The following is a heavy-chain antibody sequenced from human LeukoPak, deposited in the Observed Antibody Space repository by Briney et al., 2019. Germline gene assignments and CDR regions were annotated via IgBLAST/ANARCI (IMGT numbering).Heavy chain of an antibody. J-gene: IGHJ6*02. D-gene: IGHD3-10*01. CDR2: ISGRGSST. Sequence: GGSLRLSCAASGFTFSTYDMTWVRQAPGKGLEWVSDISGRGSSTYYAESVKGRFTISRENSRETLFLQMNSLRAEDTAVYYCGKEVTYGSGPPGFSGMDVWGQGTTVTVSS. CDR3: GKEVTYGSGPPGFSGMDV. CDR1: GFTFSTYD. V-gene: IGHV3-23*01.